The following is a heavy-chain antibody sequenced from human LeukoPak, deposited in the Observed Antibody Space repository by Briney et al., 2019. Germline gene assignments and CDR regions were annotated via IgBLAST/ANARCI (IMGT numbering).Heavy chain of an antibody. CDR2: ISSSGSTI. Sequence: GGSLRLSCAASGFTFSSYEMNWVRQAPGKGLEWVSYISSSGSTIYYADSVKGRFTISRVNAKNSLYLQMNSLRAEDTAVYYCARVPLAVVDTAMVGDYWGQGTLVTVSS. J-gene: IGHJ4*02. D-gene: IGHD5-18*01. CDR3: ARVPLAVVDTAMVGDY. CDR1: GFTFSSYE. V-gene: IGHV3-48*03.